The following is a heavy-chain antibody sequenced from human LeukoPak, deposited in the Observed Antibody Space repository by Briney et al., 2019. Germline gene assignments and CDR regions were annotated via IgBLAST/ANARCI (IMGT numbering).Heavy chain of an antibody. CDR2: ISGSGRST. D-gene: IGHD2-15*01. CDR3: AKNGDRGAYCTGGTCYPYFYYYMDV. Sequence: PGGSLRLSCAASGFTFTNYGMNWVRQAPGKGLEWVSAISGSGRSTYYADSVKGRFTISRDNSKNTLYLQMNSLRAEDTAIYYCAKNGDRGAYCTGGTCYPYFYYYMDVWGKGTTVTI. V-gene: IGHV3-23*01. J-gene: IGHJ6*03. CDR1: GFTFTNYG.